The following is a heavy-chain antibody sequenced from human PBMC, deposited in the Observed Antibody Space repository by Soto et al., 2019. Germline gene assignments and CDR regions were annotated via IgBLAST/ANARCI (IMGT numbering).Heavy chain of an antibody. J-gene: IGHJ4*02. CDR3: ARDLPRGGNFDY. D-gene: IGHD3-16*01. Sequence: SVKVSCKASGGTFSSYAISWVRQAPGQGLEWMGGIIPIFGTANYAQKFQGRVTITADESTSTAYMELSSLRSEDTTVYYCARDLPRGGNFDYWGQGTLVTVSS. V-gene: IGHV1-69*13. CDR1: GGTFSSYA. CDR2: IIPIFGTA.